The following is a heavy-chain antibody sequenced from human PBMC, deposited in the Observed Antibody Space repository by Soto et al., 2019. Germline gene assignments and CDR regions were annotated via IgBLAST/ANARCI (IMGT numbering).Heavy chain of an antibody. J-gene: IGHJ5*02. Sequence: ASVKVSCKASDYTFRNYGIAWVRQAPGQGLEWMGWINIRNGNTQYAQNFQGRVTLTTDTSTSTAYMEVRSLRSDDTAVYYCARDLWGSGNYYFHWFDPWGQGTPVTVSS. CDR1: DYTFRNYG. CDR2: INIRNGNT. CDR3: ARDLWGSGNYYFHWFDP. V-gene: IGHV1-18*01. D-gene: IGHD1-26*01.